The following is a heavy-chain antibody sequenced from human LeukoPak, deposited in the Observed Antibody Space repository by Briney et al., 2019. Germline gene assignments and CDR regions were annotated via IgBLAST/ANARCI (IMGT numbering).Heavy chain of an antibody. J-gene: IGHJ3*02. D-gene: IGHD1-1*01. V-gene: IGHV3-23*01. CDR1: GFTFSNYA. CDR3: AKDGQLGSXXAXDI. CDR2: ISGGGNT. Sequence: GGSLRLSCAASGFTFSNYAMSWVRQAPGKGLEWVSTISGGGNTFYADSVKGRFTISRDNSKNTAYLQMNSLRAEDTALYYCAKDGQLGSXXAXDIXGRXXXVXXSS.